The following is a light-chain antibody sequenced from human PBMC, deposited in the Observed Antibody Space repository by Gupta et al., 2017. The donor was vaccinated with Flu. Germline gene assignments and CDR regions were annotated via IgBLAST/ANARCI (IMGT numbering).Light chain of an antibody. J-gene: IGKJ1*01. CDR2: GAS. V-gene: IGKV3-15*01. CDR3: QQYNDGPPLT. CDR1: QTVSSN. Sequence: ATRSVSPGDRGTLSCRASQTVSSNLAWYQQKPGQAPRVLIYGASTRATGVPARFSGCGCGTEFTLTISSRQSEDFAIYYCQQYNDGPPLTFGQGTRVEIK.